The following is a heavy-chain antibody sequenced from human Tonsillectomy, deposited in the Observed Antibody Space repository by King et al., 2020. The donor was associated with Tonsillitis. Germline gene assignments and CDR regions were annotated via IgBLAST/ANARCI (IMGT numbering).Heavy chain of an antibody. CDR2: IYPGDSDI. CDR3: STLTRLLPHGAFDF. D-gene: IGHD3-22*01. V-gene: IGHV5-51*01. J-gene: IGHJ3*01. CDR1: AYSFTELW. Sequence: MQLVQSGAEVKKPGESLKISCQDSAYSFTELWIGWVRQMPGKGLEWRGNIYPGDSDIKYSPSFQGQVTISADKSISTAYLHWSSLKASDTAVYYCSTLTRLLPHGAFDFWGQGTVVTVSS.